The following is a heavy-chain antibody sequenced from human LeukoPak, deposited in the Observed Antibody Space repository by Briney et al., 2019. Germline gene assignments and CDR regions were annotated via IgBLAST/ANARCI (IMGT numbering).Heavy chain of an antibody. J-gene: IGHJ6*02. V-gene: IGHV3-23*01. CDR2: FTGSGGST. CDR3: AKDGGGDLEWLPPMDV. Sequence: GWSLRVYCAASGSTFSSHGMGWVRPALSQWLQCLSSFTGSGGSTYYGDSVKCRFTIARDNAKCTLYLQMNSLRSEDTAVYYCAKDGGGDLEWLPPMDVWGQGTTVTVSS. D-gene: IGHD3-3*01. CDR1: GSTFSSHG.